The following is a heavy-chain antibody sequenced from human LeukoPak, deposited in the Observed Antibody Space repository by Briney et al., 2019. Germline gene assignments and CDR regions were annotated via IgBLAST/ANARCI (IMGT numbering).Heavy chain of an antibody. D-gene: IGHD3-22*01. CDR2: IIPIFGTA. CDR3: ARGQTYYYDSSGYYPFDY. CDR1: GGTFGSYA. V-gene: IGHV1-69*13. J-gene: IGHJ4*02. Sequence: ASVKVSCKASGGTFGSYAISWVRQAPGQGLEWMGGIIPIFGTANYAQKFQGRVTIIADESTSTAYMELSSLRSEDTAVYYCARGQTYYYDSSGYYPFDYWGQGTLVTVSS.